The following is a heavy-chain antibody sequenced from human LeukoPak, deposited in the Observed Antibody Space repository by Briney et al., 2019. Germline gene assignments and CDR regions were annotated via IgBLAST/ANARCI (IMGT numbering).Heavy chain of an antibody. D-gene: IGHD3-16*01. CDR2: INPSGGST. J-gene: IGHJ4*02. CDR3: ARLFGDYDDTIRSSYWHGHLDY. Sequence: ASVTVSCKASGYTFTSYYMHWVRQAPGQGLEWMGIINPSGGSTSYAQKFQGRVTMTRDTSTSTVYMELSSLRSEDTAVYFCARLFGDYDDTIRSSYWHGHLDYWGQGALVLVSS. CDR1: GYTFTSYY. V-gene: IGHV1-46*01.